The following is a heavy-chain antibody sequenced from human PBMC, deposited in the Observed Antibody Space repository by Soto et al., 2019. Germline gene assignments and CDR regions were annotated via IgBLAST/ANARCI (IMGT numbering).Heavy chain of an antibody. D-gene: IGHD2-2*01. CDR3: GSYNCSSARCPGLDV. V-gene: IGHV4-30-4*01. CDR1: GGSISSGGYY. CDR2: ISHSGNT. Sequence: QVQLQESGPGLVKPSQTLSLTCTVSGGSISSGGYYWTWIRQPPGKGLEWIGYISHSGNTYYNSYLKSRITISVDTSKNQFSLKLSSVTAADTAVYYCGSYNCSSARCPGLDVWGQGTTVTVSS. J-gene: IGHJ6*02.